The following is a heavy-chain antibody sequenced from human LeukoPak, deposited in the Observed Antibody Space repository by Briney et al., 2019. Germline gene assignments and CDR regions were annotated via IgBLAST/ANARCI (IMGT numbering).Heavy chain of an antibody. CDR3: ARDDYGDYGPYYYYGMDV. D-gene: IGHD4-17*01. V-gene: IGHV3-7*01. CDR1: GFTFSSYW. J-gene: IGHJ6*02. CDR2: INQEGSEK. Sequence: PGGSLRLSCAASGFTFSSYWMSWVRQAPGKGLECVANINQEGSEKYYVDSVKVRFTISRDKAKNSLYMQMNSLRAETTAVYYCARDDYGDYGPYYYYGMDVWGQGTTVTVSS.